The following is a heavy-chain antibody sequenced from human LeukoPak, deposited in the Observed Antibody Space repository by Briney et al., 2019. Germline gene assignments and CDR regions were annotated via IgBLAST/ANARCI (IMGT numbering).Heavy chain of an antibody. CDR3: AKDIRRNRFGREGMDV. J-gene: IGHJ6*02. CDR1: GVTFDDYA. D-gene: IGHD3-10*01. Sequence: SCRSLRLSCAASGVTFDDYAMHWVRQAPGKGLEWVSDISQNSGSIGYADSVKGRFTISRDNAKNSLYLQMNSLRAEDTALYYCAKDIRRNRFGREGMDVWGQGTTVTVSS. CDR2: ISQNSGSI. V-gene: IGHV3-9*01.